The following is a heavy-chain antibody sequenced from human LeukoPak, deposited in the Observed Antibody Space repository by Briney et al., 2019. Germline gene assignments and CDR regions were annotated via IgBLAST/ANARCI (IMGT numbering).Heavy chain of an antibody. CDR1: GFTFSSYA. CDR2: ISGSGGST. D-gene: IGHD3-16*02. J-gene: IGHJ4*02. CDR3: AKGGDPSGIFGGVIVTTGLRYFDY. V-gene: IGHV3-23*01. Sequence: GGSLRLSCAASGFTFSSYAMSWVRQAPGKGLVWVSAISGSGGSTYYADSVKGRFTISRDNSKNTLYLQMNSLRAEDTAVYYCAKGGDPSGIFGGVIVTTGLRYFDYWGQGTLVTVSS.